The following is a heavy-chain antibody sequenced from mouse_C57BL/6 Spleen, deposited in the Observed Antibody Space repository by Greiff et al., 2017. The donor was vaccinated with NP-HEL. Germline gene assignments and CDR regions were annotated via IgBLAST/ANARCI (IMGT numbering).Heavy chain of an antibody. J-gene: IGHJ3*01. D-gene: IGHD1-3*01. CDR2: IYPGDGDT. CDR1: GYAFSSSW. CDR3: ARLYDPLAY. Sequence: QVQLQQSGPELVKPGASVKISCKASGYAFSSSWMNWVKQRPGKGLEWIGRIYPGDGDTNYNGKFKGKATLTADKSSSTAYMQLSSLTSEDSAVYFCARLYDPLAYWGQGTLVTVSA. V-gene: IGHV1-82*01.